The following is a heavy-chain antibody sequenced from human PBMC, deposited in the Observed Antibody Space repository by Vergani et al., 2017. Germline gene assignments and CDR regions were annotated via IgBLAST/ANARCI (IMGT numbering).Heavy chain of an antibody. CDR2: ISGSGGNT. CDR1: GFTFSSYA. D-gene: IGHD6-19*01. Sequence: EVQLLESGGNLIQPGGSLRLSCGASGFTFSSYAKTWVRLAPGKGLQWVSAISGSGGNTFYTDSVKGRFTISRDNSKNSLYLQMNSLRTEDTALYYCAKDISGWREYYYYYYGMDVWGQGTTVTVSS. CDR3: AKDISGWREYYYYYYGMDV. J-gene: IGHJ6*02. V-gene: IGHV3-23*01.